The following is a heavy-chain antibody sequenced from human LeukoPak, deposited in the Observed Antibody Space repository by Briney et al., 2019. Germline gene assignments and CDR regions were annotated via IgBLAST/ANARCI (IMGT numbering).Heavy chain of an antibody. Sequence: GGSLRLSCAASGFTFANYVTHWVRQAPGKGLEWVAVTSPDEGLKFYGDSVKGRFTVSRDNSKNTLYLQMNSLRHEDTAVYYCARDPRGPTTYDHSGRDTLDYWGQGTLVTVSS. D-gene: IGHD3-22*01. J-gene: IGHJ4*02. CDR2: TSPDEGLK. CDR1: GFTFANYV. CDR3: ARDPRGPTTYDHSGRDTLDY. V-gene: IGHV3-30*04.